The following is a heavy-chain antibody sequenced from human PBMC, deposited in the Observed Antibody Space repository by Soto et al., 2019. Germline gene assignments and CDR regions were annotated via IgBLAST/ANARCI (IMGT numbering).Heavy chain of an antibody. D-gene: IGHD2-15*01. CDR2: IYYSGST. CDR3: ARHTPAISISDH. V-gene: IGHV4-39*01. CDR1: GGSISSSSYY. J-gene: IGHJ4*02. Sequence: QLQLQESGPGLVKPSETLSLTCTVSGGSISSSSYYWGWIRQPPGKGLEWIGSIYYSGSTYYNPSLKRQVTISEDTSKNHFSLKLSSVTAADTAVYYCARHTPAISISDHWGQGTLVTVSS.